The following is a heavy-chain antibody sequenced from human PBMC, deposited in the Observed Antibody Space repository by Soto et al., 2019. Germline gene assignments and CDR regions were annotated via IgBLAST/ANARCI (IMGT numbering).Heavy chain of an antibody. CDR1: GFAVNNDG. J-gene: IGHJ4*02. CDR2: ISKSDYT. D-gene: IGHD2-2*01. V-gene: IGHV3-21*01. Sequence: GGSLRLSCTVSGFAVNNDGINWVRQAPGKGLEWVSSISKSDYTYYSDSVKGRFAISRDNAKSSVSLQMNTLRVEDTAVYYCAREDSIIIPAVSDFWGQGTLVTVSS. CDR3: AREDSIIIPAVSDF.